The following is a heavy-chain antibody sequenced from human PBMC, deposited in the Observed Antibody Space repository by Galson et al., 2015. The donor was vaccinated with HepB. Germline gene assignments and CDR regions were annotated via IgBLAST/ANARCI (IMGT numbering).Heavy chain of an antibody. CDR1: GFTFSNAW. J-gene: IGHJ4*02. CDR3: TTGATYYDFWSGYYQDDY. D-gene: IGHD3-3*01. Sequence: SLRLSCAASGFTFSNAWMNWVRQAPGKGLEWVGRIKSKTDGGTTDYAAPVKGRFTISRDDSKNTLYLQMNSLKTEDTAVYYCTTGATYYDFWSGYYQDDYWGQGTLVTVSS. CDR2: IKSKTDGGTT. V-gene: IGHV3-15*07.